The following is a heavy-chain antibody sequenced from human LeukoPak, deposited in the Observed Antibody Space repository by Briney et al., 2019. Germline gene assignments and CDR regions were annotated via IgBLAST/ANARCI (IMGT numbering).Heavy chain of an antibody. Sequence: SETLSLTCTVSGGSIRSYYWSWIRQPPGKGLEWIGYIYYSGSTDYNPSLKSRVTISVDTSKNQFSLKLSSVTAADTAIYYCARQGGTYSTYYFDYWGQGTLVTVSS. CDR2: IYYSGST. CDR1: GGSIRSYY. D-gene: IGHD1-26*01. V-gene: IGHV4-59*08. CDR3: ARQGGTYSTYYFDY. J-gene: IGHJ4*02.